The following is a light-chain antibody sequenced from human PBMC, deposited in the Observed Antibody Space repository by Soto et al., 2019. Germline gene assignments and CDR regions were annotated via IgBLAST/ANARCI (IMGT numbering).Light chain of an antibody. J-gene: IGKJ1*01. CDR1: QSISGS. CDR3: QQYNGYWT. CDR2: EAS. Sequence: DIQMTQSPSTLSASVGDRVTITCRASQSISGSLAWYHQKPGKAPKLLISEASNLKSGVPSRFSGSGSGKEYTLTISSLQPDDSASYYCQQYNGYWTFGQGTRVEIK. V-gene: IGKV1-5*03.